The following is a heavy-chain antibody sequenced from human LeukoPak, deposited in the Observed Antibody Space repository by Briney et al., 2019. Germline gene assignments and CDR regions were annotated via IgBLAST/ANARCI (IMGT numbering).Heavy chain of an antibody. Sequence: SVKVSCKASGGTFSSYAISWVRQAPEQGLEWMGRIIPILGIANYAQKFQGRVTITADKSTSTAYMELSSLRSEDTAVYYCARGPRNDWFFDLWGRGTLVTVSS. V-gene: IGHV1-69*04. CDR1: GGTFSSYA. CDR3: ARGPRNDWFFDL. J-gene: IGHJ2*01. CDR2: IIPILGIA.